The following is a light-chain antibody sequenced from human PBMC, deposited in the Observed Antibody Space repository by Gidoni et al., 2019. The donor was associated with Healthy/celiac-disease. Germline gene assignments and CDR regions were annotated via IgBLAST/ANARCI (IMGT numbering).Light chain of an antibody. J-gene: IGKJ4*01. CDR1: QSVSSY. V-gene: IGKV3-11*01. Sequence: EILLPQSPATLSLSPGARSTISCSASQSVSSYLAWYQQKPGQSPRLLIYDASNMATGIPARFSGSGSGTDFTLTISSLEPEDFAVYYCQQRSNWPLTFGGGTKVEIK. CDR2: DAS. CDR3: QQRSNWPLT.